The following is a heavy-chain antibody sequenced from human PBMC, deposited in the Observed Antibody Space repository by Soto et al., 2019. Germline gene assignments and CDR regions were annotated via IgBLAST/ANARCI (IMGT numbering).Heavy chain of an antibody. V-gene: IGHV1-46*01. CDR1: GYTFTSYY. J-gene: IGHJ4*02. CDR3: ARDHTYYYDSSGFPLPFY. D-gene: IGHD3-22*01. Sequence: QVQLMQSGAEVKKPGASVKVSCKASGYTFTSYYMHWVRQAPGQGLEWMGIINPSGGSTSYAQKFQGKVTMTRDTSTSTVYMELSSLRSEDTALYYCARDHTYYYDSSGFPLPFYWGQGTLVTVSS. CDR2: INPSGGST.